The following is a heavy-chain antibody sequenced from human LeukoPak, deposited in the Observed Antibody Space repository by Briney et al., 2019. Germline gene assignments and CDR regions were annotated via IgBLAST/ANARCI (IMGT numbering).Heavy chain of an antibody. CDR2: ISSSGSTI. D-gene: IGHD2-15*01. J-gene: IGHJ4*02. CDR3: AKVTSVVVAATEIRFDY. V-gene: IGHV3-48*03. Sequence: GGSLRVSCAASGCTFSSYEMNWVRQAPGKGLEWVSYISSSGSTIYYADSVKGRFTISRDNSKNTQYLQMNSLRAEDTAVYYCAKVTSVVVAATEIRFDYWGQGTLVTVSS. CDR1: GCTFSSYE.